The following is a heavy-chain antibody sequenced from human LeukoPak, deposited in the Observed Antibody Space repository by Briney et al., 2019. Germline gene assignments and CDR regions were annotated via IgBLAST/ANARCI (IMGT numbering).Heavy chain of an antibody. Sequence: GGSLRLSCAASGFTFSSYAMSWVRQAPGKGLVWVSRITNDGSSTTYADSVKGRFTISRDNAKNMLYLQVNSLRAEDTAVYYCARQHCSGGDCYFFDWGQGTLVTVSS. D-gene: IGHD2-15*01. CDR2: ITNDGSST. CDR3: ARQHCSGGDCYFFD. V-gene: IGHV3-74*01. J-gene: IGHJ4*02. CDR1: GFTFSSYA.